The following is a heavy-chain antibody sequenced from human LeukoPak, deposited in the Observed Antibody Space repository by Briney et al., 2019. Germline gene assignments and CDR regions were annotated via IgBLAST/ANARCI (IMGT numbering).Heavy chain of an antibody. Sequence: GGSLRLSCAASGFTFSNYGMHWVRQAPGKGLEWVAVIWYDGSNKYYADSVKGRFTISRDNSKNTLYLQMNSLRAEDTAVYYCAKDHGDIVVVPAATAPDYWGQGTLVTVSS. CDR3: AKDHGDIVVVPAATAPDY. CDR2: IWYDGSNK. J-gene: IGHJ4*02. CDR1: GFTFSNYG. D-gene: IGHD2-2*01. V-gene: IGHV3-33*06.